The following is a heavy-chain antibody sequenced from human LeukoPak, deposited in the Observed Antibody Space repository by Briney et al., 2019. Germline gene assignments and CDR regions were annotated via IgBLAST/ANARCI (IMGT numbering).Heavy chain of an antibody. CDR1: GFTVSSNY. CDR3: ARKAWGYYYDSSGSYFDY. J-gene: IGHJ4*02. V-gene: IGHV3-53*01. CDR2: IYSGGST. D-gene: IGHD3-22*01. Sequence: GGSLRLSCAASGFTVSSNYMSRVRQAPGKGLEWVSVIYSGGSTYYADSVKGRFTISRDNSKNTLYLQMNSLRAEDTAVYYCARKAWGYYYDSSGSYFDYWGQGTLVTISS.